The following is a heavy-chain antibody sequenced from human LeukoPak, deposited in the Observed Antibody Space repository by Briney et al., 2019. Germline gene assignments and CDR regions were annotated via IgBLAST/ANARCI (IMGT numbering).Heavy chain of an antibody. Sequence: SETLTLTCAVYGGSFSGYYWSWIRQPPGKGLEWIGEINHSGSTNYNPSLKSRVTISVDTSKNQFSLKLSSVTAADMAVYYCACGSGSYRRGGHWFDPWGQGTLVTVSS. CDR1: GGSFSGYY. CDR2: INHSGST. D-gene: IGHD3-10*01. J-gene: IGHJ5*02. V-gene: IGHV4-34*01. CDR3: ACGSGSYRRGGHWFDP.